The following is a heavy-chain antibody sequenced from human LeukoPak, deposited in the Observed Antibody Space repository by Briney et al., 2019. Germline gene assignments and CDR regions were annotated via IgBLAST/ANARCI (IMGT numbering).Heavy chain of an antibody. Sequence: GASVKVSCKVSGYTLTELSMHWVRQAPGKGLEWMGSFDPEDAETICAQKFQGRVTMTEDTSTDTAYMELSSLRSDDTAVYYCATGGSLIVGETGFDYWGQGTLVTVSS. CDR1: GYTLTELS. CDR3: ATGGSLIVGETGFDY. V-gene: IGHV1-24*01. D-gene: IGHD1-26*01. J-gene: IGHJ4*02. CDR2: FDPEDAET.